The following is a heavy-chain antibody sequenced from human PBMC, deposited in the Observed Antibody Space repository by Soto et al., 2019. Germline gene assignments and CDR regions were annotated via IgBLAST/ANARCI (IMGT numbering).Heavy chain of an antibody. CDR2: IRSKANNYAT. J-gene: IGHJ6*02. Sequence: EVQLVESGGGLVQPGGSLKLSCAASGFTFSGSAMHWVRQASGKGLEWVGRIRSKANNYATAYTASVEGRFTISRDDSKNTAHLQMNSRKTEDTAVYYCASDTARVYYGLDVWGLGTTVTVSS. V-gene: IGHV3-73*02. CDR3: ASDTARVYYGLDV. D-gene: IGHD5-18*01. CDR1: GFTFSGSA.